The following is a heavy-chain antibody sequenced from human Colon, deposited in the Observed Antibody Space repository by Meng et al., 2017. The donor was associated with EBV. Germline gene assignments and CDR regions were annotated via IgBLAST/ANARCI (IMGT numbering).Heavy chain of an antibody. CDR1: GGSISGPNW. CDR2: TSHSGST. D-gene: IGHD3-22*01. V-gene: IGHV4-4*02. Sequence: QVQLQESGPGLVKPSGXLSLTCAVSGGSISGPNWWSWVRQPPGKGLEWIGETSHSGSTDYSPSLKSRVTISLDKSKNQLSLKLNSVTAADTAVYYCASSDYYRSDYGGQGTLVTVSS. CDR3: ASSDYYRSDY. J-gene: IGHJ4*02.